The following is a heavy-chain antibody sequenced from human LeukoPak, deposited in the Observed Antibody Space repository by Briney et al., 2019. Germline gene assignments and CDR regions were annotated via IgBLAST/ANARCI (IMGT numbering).Heavy chain of an antibody. Sequence: GGSLRLSCAASGFTFSSYGMSWVRQAPGKGLEWVSAISGSGGSTYYADSVKGRFTISRDNSKNTLYLQMNSLRAEDTAVYYCAKDGAAAGILNWFDPWGQGTLVTVSS. J-gene: IGHJ5*02. D-gene: IGHD6-13*01. V-gene: IGHV3-23*01. CDR1: GFTFSSYG. CDR3: AKDGAAAGILNWFDP. CDR2: ISGSGGST.